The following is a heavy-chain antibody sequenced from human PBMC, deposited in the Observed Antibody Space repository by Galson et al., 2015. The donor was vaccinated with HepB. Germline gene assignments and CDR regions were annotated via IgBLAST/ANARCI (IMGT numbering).Heavy chain of an antibody. V-gene: IGHV3-23*01. CDR2: ISGSGGST. J-gene: IGHJ4*02. CDR3: AKGGGFTHYDFWSGYSVFDY. CDR1: GFTFSSYA. D-gene: IGHD3-3*01. Sequence: SLRLSCAASGFTFSSYAMSWVRQAPGKGLEWVSAISGSGGSTYYADSVKGRFTISRDNSKNTLYLQMNGLRAEDTAVYYCAKGGGFTHYDFWSGYSVFDYWGQGTLVTVSS.